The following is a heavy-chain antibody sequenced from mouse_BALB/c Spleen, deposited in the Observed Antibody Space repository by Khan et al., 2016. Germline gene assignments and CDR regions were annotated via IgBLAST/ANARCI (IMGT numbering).Heavy chain of an antibody. CDR2: INSAGNDT. CDR1: EYEFPSHD. CDR3: TRHYYGSSFWFAY. V-gene: IGHV5-2*01. Sequence: EVELVESGGGLVQPGESLKLSCESNEYEFPSHDMSWVRKTPEKRLEMVAAINSAGNDTYYPDTMERRFIISRDNTKKTLYLQINSLSSEYTAFYYCTRHYYGSSFWFAYWGQGTLVTVSA. J-gene: IGHJ3*01. D-gene: IGHD1-1*01.